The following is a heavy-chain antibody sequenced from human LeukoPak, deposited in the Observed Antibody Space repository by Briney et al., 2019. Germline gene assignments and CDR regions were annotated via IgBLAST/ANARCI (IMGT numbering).Heavy chain of an antibody. Sequence: ASVTVSCTASGYTFTSNYIHWVRQAPGQGLEWMGMINPRDGSTSYAQKFQGRVTVTRDTSTSTVHMELSGLRSEDTAVYYCARDQEGFDYWGQGTLVTVSS. V-gene: IGHV1-46*01. CDR1: GYTFTSNY. CDR2: INPRDGST. J-gene: IGHJ4*02. CDR3: ARDQEGFDY.